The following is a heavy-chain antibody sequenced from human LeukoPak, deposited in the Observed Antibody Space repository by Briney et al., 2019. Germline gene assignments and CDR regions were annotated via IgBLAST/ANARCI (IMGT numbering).Heavy chain of an antibody. Sequence: GSLRLSCAASGFTFSSYDMHWVRQAPGKGLEGVAFTRYDGSNEYYADSVKGRFTISRDNSKNTLYLQMNSLRAEDTAVYYCAKDRTVAVPAAFDYWGQGTLVTVSS. D-gene: IGHD2-2*01. CDR1: GFTFSSYD. V-gene: IGHV3-30*02. CDR2: TRYDGSNE. J-gene: IGHJ4*02. CDR3: AKDRTVAVPAAFDY.